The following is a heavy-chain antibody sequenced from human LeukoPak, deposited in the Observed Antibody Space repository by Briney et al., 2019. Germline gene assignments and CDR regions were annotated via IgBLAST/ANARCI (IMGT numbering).Heavy chain of an antibody. CDR1: GYTFTSYD. CDR3: ARGRPAARPPHWFDP. V-gene: IGHV1-8*01. J-gene: IGHJ5*02. CDR2: MNPNSGNT. D-gene: IGHD6-6*01. Sequence: ASVKVSCKASGYTFTSYDINWVRQATGQGLEWMGWMNPNSGNTGYAQKFQGRVTMTRNTSISTAYMELSSLRSEDTAVYCCARGRPAARPPHWFDPWGQGTLVTVSS.